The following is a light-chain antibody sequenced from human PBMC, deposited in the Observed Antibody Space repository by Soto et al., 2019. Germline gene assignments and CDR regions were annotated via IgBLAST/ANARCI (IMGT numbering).Light chain of an antibody. J-gene: IGLJ2*01. CDR1: SSNIGTYS. CDR3: AAWDDTVNGPV. V-gene: IGLV1-44*01. CDR2: SDN. Sequence: QSVLTQPPSASGTPGQRVTISCSGSSSNIGTYSVNWYQHLPGTAPKLLLYSDNQRPSGVPDRFSGSKSGTSASLAISGLQSEDEADYYWAAWDDTVNGPVFGGGTKLTVL.